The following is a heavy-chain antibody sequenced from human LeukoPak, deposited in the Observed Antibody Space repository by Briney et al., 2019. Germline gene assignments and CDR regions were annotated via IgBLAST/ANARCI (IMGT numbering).Heavy chain of an antibody. CDR1: GYTFTSYY. V-gene: IGHV1-46*01. D-gene: IGHD5-18*01. CDR2: INPSGGST. CDR3: AREPGYSYGYDY. Sequence: ASVKVSCKASGYTFTSYYMHWVRQTPGQGLEWKGIINPSGGSTSYAQKFQGRVTMTTDTSTSTAYMELRSLRSDDTAVYYCAREPGYSYGYDYWGQGTLVTVSS. J-gene: IGHJ4*02.